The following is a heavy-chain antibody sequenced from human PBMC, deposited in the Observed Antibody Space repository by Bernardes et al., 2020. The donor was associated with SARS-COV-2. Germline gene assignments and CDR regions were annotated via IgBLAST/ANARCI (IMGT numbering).Heavy chain of an antibody. CDR3: ARGQRNLHYMDV. CDR1: GLTVSSDD. V-gene: IGHV3-66*02. CDR2: IYSGGTT. J-gene: IGHJ6*03. Sequence: GESLRLSCAASGLTVSSDDMTWVRQAPGKGLEWVSVIYSGGTTYYADSVKGRFTISSDNSQSTVSLQMNSLRPEDTAVYYCARGQRNLHYMDVWGKGTTVTVSS.